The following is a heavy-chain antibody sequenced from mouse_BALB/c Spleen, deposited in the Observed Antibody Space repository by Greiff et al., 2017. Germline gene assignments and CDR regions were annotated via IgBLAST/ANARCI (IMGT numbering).Heavy chain of an antibody. Sequence: QVQLQQPGAELVKPGASVKLSCKASGYTFTSYWMHWVKQRPGQGLEWIGEINPSNGRTNYNEKFKSKATLTVDKSSSTAYMQLSSLTSEDSAVYYCARWGRYDLYYAMDYWGQGTSVTVSS. CDR2: INPSNGRT. CDR1: GYTFTSYW. J-gene: IGHJ4*01. D-gene: IGHD2-14*01. V-gene: IGHV1S81*02. CDR3: ARWGRYDLYYAMDY.